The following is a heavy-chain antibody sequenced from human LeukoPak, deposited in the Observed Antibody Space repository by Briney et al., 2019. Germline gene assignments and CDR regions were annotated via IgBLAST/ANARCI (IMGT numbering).Heavy chain of an antibody. D-gene: IGHD3-22*01. Sequence: GGSLRLSCAASGFTFSSYAMSWVRQAPGKGLEWVSSITGSSASTYYADSVKGRFTISRDNSKNTLYLQMNSLRAEDTAVYFCAKLDYYDTHWGQGTLVTVSS. V-gene: IGHV3-23*01. CDR2: ITGSSAST. CDR1: GFTFSSYA. J-gene: IGHJ4*02. CDR3: AKLDYYDTH.